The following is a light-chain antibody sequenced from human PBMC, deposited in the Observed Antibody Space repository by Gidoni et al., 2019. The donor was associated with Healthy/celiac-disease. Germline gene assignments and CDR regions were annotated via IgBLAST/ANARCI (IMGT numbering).Light chain of an antibody. CDR1: SSDVGGYNY. V-gene: IGLV2-14*01. CDR3: SSYTSSSTVV. Sequence: QSALTQPASVSGSPGQSITISCTGTSSDVGGYNYVSWDQQHPGQAPKLIIYEVSNRPSGVSNRFSGSKSGNTASLTISGLQAEDEADYYCSSYTSSSTVVFGGGTKLTVL. CDR2: EVS. J-gene: IGLJ2*01.